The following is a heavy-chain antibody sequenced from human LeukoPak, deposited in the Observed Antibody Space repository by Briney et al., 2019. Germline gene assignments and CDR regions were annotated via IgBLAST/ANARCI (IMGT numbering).Heavy chain of an antibody. D-gene: IGHD2-8*01. J-gene: IGHJ4*02. V-gene: IGHV4-39*01. CDR1: GASINTTNYY. CDR3: ARHRGRNGGYSFGD. Sequence: SETLSLTCSVSGASINTTNYYWGWLRPPPGKGLYCIGSIYYSGSTYHSPSLKGRVTLSVDTSRNHFSLRLTSVSAADTAFYYCARHRGRNGGYSFGDWGQGTLVTVSS. CDR2: IYYSGST.